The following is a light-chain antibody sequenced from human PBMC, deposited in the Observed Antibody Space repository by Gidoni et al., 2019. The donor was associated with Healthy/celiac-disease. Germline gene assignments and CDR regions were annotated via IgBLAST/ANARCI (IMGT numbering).Light chain of an antibody. CDR1: SSNIGNNA. CDR3: AAWDDSLNAPV. J-gene: IGLJ2*01. CDR2: CDD. V-gene: IGLV1-36*01. Sequence: QSVLTQPPSVSAAPRQRVTISCSGSSSNIGNNAVNWYQQLPGKAPKLLISCDDLLPSGVSDRFSGSKSGTSASLAISGLQSEDEADYCCAAWDDSLNAPVFGGGTKLTVL.